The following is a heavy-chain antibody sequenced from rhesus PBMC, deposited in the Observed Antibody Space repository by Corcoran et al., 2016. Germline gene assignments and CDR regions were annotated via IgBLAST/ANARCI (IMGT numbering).Heavy chain of an antibody. J-gene: IGHJ4*01. CDR1: GYSISSNY. Sequence: QVQLQESGPGLVKPSETLSLTCAVSGYSISSNYWSWIRQSPGKGLEWIGCIYGRSGSTYYNPSLKSRVTSSRDTAKNQVSLRLSCVTAADAAVYYCATEGGYSWYSSRFDYWGQGVLVTVSS. V-gene: IGHV4-147*01. D-gene: IGHD5-30*01. CDR2: IYGRSGST. CDR3: ATEGGYSWYSSRFDY.